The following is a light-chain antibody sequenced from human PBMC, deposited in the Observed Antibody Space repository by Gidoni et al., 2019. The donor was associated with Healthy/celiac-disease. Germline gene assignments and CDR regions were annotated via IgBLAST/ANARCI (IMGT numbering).Light chain of an antibody. J-gene: IGKJ1*01. Sequence: IQMTQSPSTLSASVGHRVTITCRPSQSISSWLAWYQQEPGKAPKLLIYRASSLESGVPSRFSGSGSGTEFTITISSLQPDDFATYYCQQYKSYWTFGQGTKVEIK. V-gene: IGKV1-5*03. CDR2: RAS. CDR3: QQYKSYWT. CDR1: QSISSW.